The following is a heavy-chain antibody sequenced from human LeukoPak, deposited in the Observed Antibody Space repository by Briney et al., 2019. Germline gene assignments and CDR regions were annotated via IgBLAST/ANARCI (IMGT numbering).Heavy chain of an antibody. CDR3: AREREGGYYFDY. CDR1: GGSINSGGYY. D-gene: IGHD1-26*01. V-gene: IGHV4-31*03. Sequence: PSETLSLTCTVSGGSINSGGYYWSWIRQHPGQGLEWIGYIYYSGSTYYNPSLQSRVTISVDTSKNQFSLKLSSVTAADTAVYYCAREREGGYYFDYWGQGTLVTVS. CDR2: IYYSGST. J-gene: IGHJ4*02.